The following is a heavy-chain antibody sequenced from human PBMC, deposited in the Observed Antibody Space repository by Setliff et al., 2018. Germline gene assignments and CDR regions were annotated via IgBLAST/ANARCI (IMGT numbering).Heavy chain of an antibody. CDR2: INPSGGST. CDR3: AKSGDYSNRGHFDC. Sequence: GASVKVSCKASGYSFTNYYIHWVRQAPEQGLEWVGIINPSGGSTSYAQKFQGRVTMTRDTSTSTVYMELSSLRSEDTAVYYCAKSGDYSNRGHFDCWGQGTLVTVSS. CDR1: GYSFTNYY. V-gene: IGHV1-46*03. D-gene: IGHD4-4*01. J-gene: IGHJ4*02.